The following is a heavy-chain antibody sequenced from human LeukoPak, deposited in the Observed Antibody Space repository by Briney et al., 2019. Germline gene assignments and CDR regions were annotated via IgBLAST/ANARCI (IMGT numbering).Heavy chain of an antibody. CDR2: IYPGDSDT. V-gene: IGHV5-51*01. CDR1: GYIFTTYW. Sequence: GESLKISCKGSGYIFTTYWIAWVRQMPGKGLEWMGLIYPGDSDTRYSPSFQGQVTISADKSISTAHLQWSSLEASDTAMYYCARHGGSYDYDSWGQGTLVTVSS. D-gene: IGHD5-12*01. J-gene: IGHJ4*02. CDR3: ARHGGSYDYDS.